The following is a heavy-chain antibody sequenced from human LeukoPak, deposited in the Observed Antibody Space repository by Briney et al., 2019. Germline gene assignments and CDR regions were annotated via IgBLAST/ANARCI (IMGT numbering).Heavy chain of an antibody. Sequence: GGSLRLSCAASGFTFSSYSMNWVREAPGKGLEWVSSISSSSSYIYYADSVKGRFTISRDNAKNSLYLQMNSLRAEDTAVYYCARDLLYCSSTSCYEFVYYYYYMVVWGKGTTVTVSS. CDR1: GFTFSSYS. CDR2: ISSSSSYI. CDR3: ARDLLYCSSTSCYEFVYYYYYMVV. V-gene: IGHV3-21*01. D-gene: IGHD2-2*01. J-gene: IGHJ6*03.